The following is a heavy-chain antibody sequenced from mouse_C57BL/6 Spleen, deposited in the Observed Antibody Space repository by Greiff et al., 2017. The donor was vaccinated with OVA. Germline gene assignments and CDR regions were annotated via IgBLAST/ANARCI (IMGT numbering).Heavy chain of an antibody. CDR1: GYTFTDYY. J-gene: IGHJ1*03. V-gene: IGHV1-26*01. CDR3: ARFYYGSSYWYFEV. Sequence: EVQLQQSGPELVKPGASVKISCKASGYTFTDYYMNWVKQSHGKSLEWIGDINPNNGGTSYNQKFKGKATLTVDKSSSTDYMELRSLTSEDSAVYYCARFYYGSSYWYFEVWGTGTTVTVSS. CDR2: INPNNGGT. D-gene: IGHD1-1*01.